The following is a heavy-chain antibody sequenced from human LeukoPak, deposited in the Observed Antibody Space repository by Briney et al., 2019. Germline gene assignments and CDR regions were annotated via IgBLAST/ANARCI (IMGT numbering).Heavy chain of an antibody. J-gene: IGHJ3*02. Sequence: ASVKVSCKASGYTFTGYYMHWVRQAPGQGLEWMGWMNPNSGNTGYAQKFQGRVTMTRNTSISTAYMELSSLRSEDTAVYYCARRRKYYDSSGYYPLIAFDIWGQGTMVTVSS. CDR2: MNPNSGNT. CDR1: GYTFTGYY. V-gene: IGHV1-8*02. D-gene: IGHD3-22*01. CDR3: ARRRKYYDSSGYYPLIAFDI.